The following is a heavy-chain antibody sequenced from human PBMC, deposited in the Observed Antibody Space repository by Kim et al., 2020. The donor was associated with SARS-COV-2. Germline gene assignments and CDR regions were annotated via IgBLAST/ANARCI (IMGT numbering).Heavy chain of an antibody. CDR1: GFTFSSYA. D-gene: IGHD3-9*01. CDR3: ARDMDEITIFLGDDYYYYYGMDV. Sequence: GGSLRLSCAASGFTFSSYAMHWVRQAPGKGLEWVAVISYDGSNKYYADSVKGRFTISRDNSKNTLYLQMNSLRAEDTVVYYCARDMDEITIFLGDDYYYYYGMDVWGQGTTVTVSS. J-gene: IGHJ6*02. V-gene: IGHV3-30*04. CDR2: ISYDGSNK.